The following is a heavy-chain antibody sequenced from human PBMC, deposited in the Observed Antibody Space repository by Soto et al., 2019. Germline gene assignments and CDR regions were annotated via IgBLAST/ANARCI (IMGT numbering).Heavy chain of an antibody. V-gene: IGHV4-59*01. J-gene: IGHJ4*02. CDR3: ARVVVSSGYYFDY. CDR2: IYYSGST. CDR1: GGSISSYY. D-gene: IGHD3-22*01. Sequence: SETLSLTCTVSGGSISSYYWSWIRQPPGKGLEWIGYIYYSGSTNYNPSLKSRVTISVDTSKNQFSLKLSSVTAADMAVYYCARVVVSSGYYFDYWGQGTLVTVSS.